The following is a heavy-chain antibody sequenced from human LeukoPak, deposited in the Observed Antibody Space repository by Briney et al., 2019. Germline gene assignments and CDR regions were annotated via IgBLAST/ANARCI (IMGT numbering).Heavy chain of an antibody. CDR1: GFTFDDYA. V-gene: IGHV3-9*01. D-gene: IGHD1-26*01. J-gene: IGHJ6*03. CDR3: SRGSYYYMEV. Sequence: PGGSLRLSCAASGFTFDDYAMHWVRQAPGKGLEWVSGISWNSGSIGYADSVKGRFTISRDNAKNSLYLQMNSLRIEDTALYYCSRGSYYYMEVWGKGTTVTISS. CDR2: ISWNSGSI.